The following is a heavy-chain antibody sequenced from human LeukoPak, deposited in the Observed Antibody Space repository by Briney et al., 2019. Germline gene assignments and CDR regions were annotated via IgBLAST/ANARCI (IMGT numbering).Heavy chain of an antibody. Sequence: GGSLRLSCAASGFTFSNAWMSWVRQAPGKGLEWVGRIKSKTDGGTTDYAAPVKGRFTISRDDSKNTLYLQMNSLKTEDTAVYYCTTSLVPAAIGYYYGMDAWGKGTTVTVSS. V-gene: IGHV3-15*01. CDR3: TTSLVPAAIGYYYGMDA. CDR1: GFTFSNAW. CDR2: IKSKTDGGTT. J-gene: IGHJ6*04. D-gene: IGHD2-2*02.